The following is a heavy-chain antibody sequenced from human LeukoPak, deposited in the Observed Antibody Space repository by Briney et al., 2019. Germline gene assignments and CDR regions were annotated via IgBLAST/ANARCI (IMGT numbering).Heavy chain of an antibody. CDR1: GFSFSTTW. Sequence: GGSLRLSCAASGFSFSTTWMHWVRQPPGQGLVWVARITSDGTSTSYAESVEGRFTISRDNAKNSLYLQMNSLRAEDTAVYYCAKYSYGSGTSFDPWGQGTLVTVSS. CDR2: ITSDGTST. V-gene: IGHV3-74*03. D-gene: IGHD3-10*01. J-gene: IGHJ5*02. CDR3: AKYSYGSGTSFDP.